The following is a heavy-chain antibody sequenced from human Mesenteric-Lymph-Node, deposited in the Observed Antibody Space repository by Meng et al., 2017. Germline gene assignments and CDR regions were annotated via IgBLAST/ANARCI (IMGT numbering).Heavy chain of an antibody. CDR3: ARYPSAGEFWGMDAFDI. V-gene: IGHV1-69*02. CDR1: GDTFTSYT. CDR2: IIPILGIA. J-gene: IGHJ3*02. Sequence: SVKVSCKASGDTFTSYTISWVRQATGQGLEWMGRIIPILGIANYAQKFQGRVTITADKSTSTAYMELSSLRSEDTAVYYCARYPSAGEFWGMDAFDIWGQGTMVTVSS. D-gene: IGHD7-27*01.